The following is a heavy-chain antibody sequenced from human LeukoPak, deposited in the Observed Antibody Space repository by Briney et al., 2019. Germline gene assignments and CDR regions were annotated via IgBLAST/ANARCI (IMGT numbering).Heavy chain of an antibody. V-gene: IGHV3-30*18. D-gene: IGHD6-19*01. CDR3: AKRLGESSGWYYRDS. CDR2: ISYDGSIR. Sequence: PGGSLRLSCAASGFTFSSIGMHWVRQAPGKGLEWVAVISYDGSIRYYADSVKGRFTVSRDNSKSTLNLQMNSLRVEDTAVYYCAKRLGESSGWYYRDSWAEGTLVTVSS. CDR1: GFTFSSIG. J-gene: IGHJ4*02.